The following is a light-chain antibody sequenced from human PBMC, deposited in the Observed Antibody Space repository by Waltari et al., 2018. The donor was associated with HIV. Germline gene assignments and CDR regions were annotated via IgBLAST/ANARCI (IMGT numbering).Light chain of an antibody. Sequence: ETMLTQSPATLSVSPGERAPLSCRASQSVSSNLAWYPQKPGQSPRLLIYGASTRATAIPARVSGSGSGTDFTLTISSLQSEDIAIYYCQQYNNWPQTFGQGTKVEIK. CDR2: GAS. CDR3: QQYNNWPQT. CDR1: QSVSSN. J-gene: IGKJ1*01. V-gene: IGKV3-15*01.